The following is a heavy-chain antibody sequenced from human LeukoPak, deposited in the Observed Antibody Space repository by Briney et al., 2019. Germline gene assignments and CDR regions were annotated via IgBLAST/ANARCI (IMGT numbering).Heavy chain of an antibody. CDR2: ISGSGGST. V-gene: IGHV3-23*01. J-gene: IGHJ4*02. CDR3: AKTRQSYSGNYYFDY. D-gene: IGHD1-26*01. CDR1: GFTFSSYA. Sequence: PGGSLRLSCAASGFTFSSYAMSWVRQAPGKGLEWVSAISGSGGSTYYADSVKGRFTISRDNSKNTLYLQMNSLRAEDTAVYYCAKTRQSYSGNYYFDYWGQGTLVTVSS.